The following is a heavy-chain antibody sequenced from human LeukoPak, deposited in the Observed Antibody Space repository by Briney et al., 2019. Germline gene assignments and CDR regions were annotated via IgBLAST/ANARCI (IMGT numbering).Heavy chain of an antibody. Sequence: ASVKVSCKASGYTFIIYYIHWVRQAPGQGPEWMGTVNPSGGSTNYAQKFQGRITLTRDTSTSTVYMELSSLRSEDTAVYYCARGKTMGDYWGQGTLVTLSS. CDR1: GYTFIIYY. CDR2: VNPSGGST. D-gene: IGHD4/OR15-4a*01. V-gene: IGHV1-46*01. CDR3: ARGKTMGDY. J-gene: IGHJ4*02.